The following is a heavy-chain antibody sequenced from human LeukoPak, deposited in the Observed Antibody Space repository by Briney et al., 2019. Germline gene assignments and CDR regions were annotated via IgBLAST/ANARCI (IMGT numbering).Heavy chain of an antibody. V-gene: IGHV3-23*01. CDR2: ITHTGGDS. CDR3: GKDKTTYNWWEVIES. CDR1: GFTFSSDA. Sequence: PGGSLRLSCVASGFTFSSDAMTWVRQAPGKGLEWVALITHTGGDSYYADSVKGRFAISRDNSKNTLYLEMNDLRAEDTALYFCGKDKTTYNWWEVIESWGQGALVTVSS. D-gene: IGHD1-1*01. J-gene: IGHJ4*02.